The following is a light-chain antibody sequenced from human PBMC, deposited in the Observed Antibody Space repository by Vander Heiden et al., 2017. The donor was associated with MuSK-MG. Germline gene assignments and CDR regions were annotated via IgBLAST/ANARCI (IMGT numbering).Light chain of an antibody. CDR2: GNS. CDR1: SSTSGAGHD. CDR3: QSYDSSLSGSV. J-gene: IGLJ3*02. Sequence: VLTQPPSVTGAPGQTVPIPTTGSSSTSGAGHDVHCHQQLPGTAPKLLIYGNSNRPSGVPDRFSGSKSGTSASLAITGRQAEDEADYYCQSYDSSLSGSVFGGGTKLTVL. V-gene: IGLV1-40*01.